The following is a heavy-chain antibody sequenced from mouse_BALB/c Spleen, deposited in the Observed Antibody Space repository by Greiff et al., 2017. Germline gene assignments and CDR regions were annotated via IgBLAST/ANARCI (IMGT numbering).Heavy chain of an antibody. Sequence: QVQLQQSAAELARPGASVKMSCKASGYTFTSYTMHWVKQRPGQGLEWIGYINPSSGYTEYNQKFKDKTTLTADKSSSTAYMQLSSLTSEDSAVYYCARAIYYGSFDYWGQGTTLTVSS. V-gene: IGHV1-4*02. J-gene: IGHJ2*01. CDR2: INPSSGYT. CDR1: GYTFTSYT. D-gene: IGHD1-1*01. CDR3: ARAIYYGSFDY.